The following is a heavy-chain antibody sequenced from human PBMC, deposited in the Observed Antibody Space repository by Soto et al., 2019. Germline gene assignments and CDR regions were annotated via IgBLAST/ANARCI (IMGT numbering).Heavy chain of an antibody. V-gene: IGHV4-59*12. Sequence: SETLTLTCTVSGGSITKDFWSWIRQPPGKGLEWVGYIFHNGSTNYNPSLKSLFTISVDTSKNQFSLKLSSVTAADTAVYYCARGNQNGYYDFWTTNYFDYWGQGTLVTVSS. J-gene: IGHJ4*02. CDR2: IFHNGST. CDR3: ARGNQNGYYDFWTTNYFDY. CDR1: GGSITKDF. D-gene: IGHD3-3*01.